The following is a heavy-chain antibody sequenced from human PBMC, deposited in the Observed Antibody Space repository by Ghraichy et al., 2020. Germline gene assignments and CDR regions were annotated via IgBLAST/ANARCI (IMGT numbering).Heavy chain of an antibody. CDR1: GFTFSDDW. D-gene: IGHD3-10*01. Sequence: GGSLRLSCAASGFTFSDDWMSWVRQAPGKGLEWVGRIKSKTDGWKTEYAATVKGRFTISRDDSKNTLYLQMNSLKTEDTAVYYCTTTGGNELLWFGELRYYYGMDVWGQGTTVTVSS. CDR2: IKSKTDGWKT. V-gene: IGHV3-15*01. J-gene: IGHJ6*02. CDR3: TTTGGNELLWFGELRYYYGMDV.